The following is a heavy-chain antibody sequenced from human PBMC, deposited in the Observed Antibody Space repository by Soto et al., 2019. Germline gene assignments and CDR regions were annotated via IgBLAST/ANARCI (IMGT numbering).Heavy chain of an antibody. J-gene: IGHJ4*02. CDR3: ARLEHNFGPHDY. CDR2: ISVHNGYT. D-gene: IGHD1-1*01. CDR1: GYSFSSYG. V-gene: IGHV1-18*01. Sequence: QLQLVESGAEVKNPGASVTVSCKASGYSFSSYGISWVRQAPGQGLEWVGWISVHNGYTKYAAELQGRVTMTTDTSTSTAYMELRSLRSDDSAVYFCARLEHNFGPHDYWGQGTLVTVTA.